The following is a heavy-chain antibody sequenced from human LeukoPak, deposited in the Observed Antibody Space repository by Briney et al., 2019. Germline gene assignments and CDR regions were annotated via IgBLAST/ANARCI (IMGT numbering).Heavy chain of an antibody. Sequence: GGSLRLSCAASGFTFSSYGLHWVRQAPGKGLEWVAGISYDGSNEYYADSVKGRLTISRDNSKNTLFLQMSSLRTEDTAVYYCAKQRAVYFDSWGQGSLVTVS. CDR2: ISYDGSNE. CDR1: GFTFSSYG. V-gene: IGHV3-30*18. CDR3: AKQRAVYFDS. J-gene: IGHJ4*02. D-gene: IGHD6-19*01.